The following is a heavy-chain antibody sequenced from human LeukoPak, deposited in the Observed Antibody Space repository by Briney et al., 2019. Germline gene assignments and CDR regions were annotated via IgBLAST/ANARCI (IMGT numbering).Heavy chain of an antibody. CDR1: GGSISSGGYS. CDR3: ARDDYDSSGYHY. CDR2: IYYSGST. V-gene: IGHV4-31*03. Sequence: PSETLSLTCTVSGGSISSGGYSWSWIRQHPGKGLEWIGYIYYSGSTYYNPSLKSRVTISVDTSKNQFSLKLSSVTAADTAVYYCARDDYDSSGYHYWGQGTLVTVPS. D-gene: IGHD3-22*01. J-gene: IGHJ4*02.